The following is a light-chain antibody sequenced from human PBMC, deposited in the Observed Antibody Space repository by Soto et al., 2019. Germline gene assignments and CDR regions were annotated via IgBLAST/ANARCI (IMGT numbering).Light chain of an antibody. CDR2: WAS. CDR1: QSVLYNSNNKNY. CDR3: QQYYTTPLT. Sequence: DIVMTQSPDSLAVSLGERATINCKSSQSVLYNSNNKNYLAWYQQKPGQPPKLLMFWASIRETGVPGRFSGSGSGTDFTLTISSLQAEDVAVYYCQQYYTTPLTFGGGTKVDIK. V-gene: IGKV4-1*01. J-gene: IGKJ4*01.